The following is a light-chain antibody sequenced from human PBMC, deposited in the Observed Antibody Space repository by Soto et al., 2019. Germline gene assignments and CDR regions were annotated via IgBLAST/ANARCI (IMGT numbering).Light chain of an antibody. J-gene: IGKJ2*01. CDR2: GAV. V-gene: IGKV3-15*01. CDR1: QNVGNN. Sequence: EIVMTQSPATLSVSPGERATLSCRASQNVGNNLAWYQQKPGQAPRLLIHGAVTRATGIPARFSGSGSGTEFTLTISSLQSEDFALYYCHLYNTYSPTLGQGTKLEI. CDR3: HLYNTYSPT.